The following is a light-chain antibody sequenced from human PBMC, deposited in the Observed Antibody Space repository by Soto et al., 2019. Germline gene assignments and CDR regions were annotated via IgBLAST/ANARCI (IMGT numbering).Light chain of an antibody. J-gene: IGKJ4*01. CDR2: DAS. V-gene: IGKV1-5*01. Sequence: IPTTQSPSTLSASVGDRVTITCRASQTIFNWLAWYQRKPGRAPNLLIYDASSLQSGVPSTFSGSGSGTDFTLTISSLQPDDFATYYCQQYNSYSPLTFGGGTKVDIK. CDR3: QQYNSYSPLT. CDR1: QTIFNW.